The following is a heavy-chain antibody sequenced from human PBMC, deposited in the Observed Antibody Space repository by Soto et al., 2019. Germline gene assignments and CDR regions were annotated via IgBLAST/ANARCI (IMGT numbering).Heavy chain of an antibody. CDR3: TRTQNPYGSGYMYYFDY. J-gene: IGHJ4*02. CDR1: GFTFSGSA. Sequence: GGSLRLSCAASGFTFSGSAMHWVRQASGKGLEWVGRIRSKANSYATAYAASVKGRFTISRDDSKNTAYLQMNSLKTEDTAVYYCTRTQNPYGSGYMYYFDYWGQGTLVTVSS. V-gene: IGHV3-73*01. D-gene: IGHD3-22*01. CDR2: IRSKANSYAT.